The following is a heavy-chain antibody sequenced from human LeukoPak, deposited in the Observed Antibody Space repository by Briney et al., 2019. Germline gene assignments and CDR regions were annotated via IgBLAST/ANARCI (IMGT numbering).Heavy chain of an antibody. V-gene: IGHV1-18*01. D-gene: IGHD3-10*01. CDR1: GCTFSSYG. CDR3: ARSMGFNSWYFDL. CDR2: ISAYNGNT. Sequence: ASVKVSCKASGCTFSSYGITWVRQAPGQGLEWMGWISAYNGNTNYVQKLQDRVTMATDTSTSTAYLELRSLTSDDTAVYYCARSMGFNSWYFDLWGRGTLVTVSS. J-gene: IGHJ2*01.